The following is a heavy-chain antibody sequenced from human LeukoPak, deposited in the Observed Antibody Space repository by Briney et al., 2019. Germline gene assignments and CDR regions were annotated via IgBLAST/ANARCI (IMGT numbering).Heavy chain of an antibody. CDR1: GFIFSSYA. CDR2: ISGSGGST. V-gene: IGHV3-23*01. D-gene: IGHD6-6*01. CDR3: AGLAGGEQLARPNFDY. Sequence: GGSLRLSCAASGFIFSSYAMSWVRQAPGKGLEWVSAISGSGGSTYYADSVKGRFTISRDNSKNTLYLQMNSLRAEDTAVYYCAGLAGGEQLARPNFDYWGQGTLVTVSS. J-gene: IGHJ4*02.